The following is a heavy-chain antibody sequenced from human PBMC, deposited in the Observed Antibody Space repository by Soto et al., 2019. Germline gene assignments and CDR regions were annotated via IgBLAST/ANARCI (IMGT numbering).Heavy chain of an antibody. CDR2: INYSGNT. Sequence: QLQLQESGPGLVKASETLSLTCTVSGGSLSSSPYYWGWIRRPPGKGLEFIGSINYSGNTYYNPSLKSRVTLSVVTSKNQFSLKVTSVTATDTGLYYCSRRAPEGFDPWGQGTLVTVSS. CDR3: SRRAPEGFDP. J-gene: IGHJ5*02. CDR1: GGSLSSSPYY. V-gene: IGHV4-39*01.